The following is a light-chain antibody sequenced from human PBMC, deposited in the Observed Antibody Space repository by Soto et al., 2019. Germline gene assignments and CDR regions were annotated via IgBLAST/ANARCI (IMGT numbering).Light chain of an antibody. CDR3: QQLKTYPYT. CDR1: ESISSSY. Sequence: EIVLTQFPGTLSLSPGESATLSCRTSESISSSYLAWYQQRPGQPPRLLIYGASKTATGIPDRFSGSGSGTDFTLSISRLEPEDFGMYYCQQLKTYPYTFGQGTRLDIK. V-gene: IGKV3-20*01. CDR2: GAS. J-gene: IGKJ2*01.